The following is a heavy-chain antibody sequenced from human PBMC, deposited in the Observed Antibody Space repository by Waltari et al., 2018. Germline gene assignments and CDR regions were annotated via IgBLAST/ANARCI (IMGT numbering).Heavy chain of an antibody. Sequence: QVQLQESGPGLVKPSETLSLTCTVSAGSINNYSWSRLRQPAGKGRDWIGRIYTSGNTNSNPSLKSGVTMSVDTSKNQFSLKLSSVTAADAAVYYCARDTSLYYYGSGSYYRGGWFDPWGQGTLVTVSS. CDR1: AGSINNYS. J-gene: IGHJ5*02. CDR3: ARDTSLYYYGSGSYYRGGWFDP. D-gene: IGHD3-10*01. CDR2: IYTSGNT. V-gene: IGHV4-4*07.